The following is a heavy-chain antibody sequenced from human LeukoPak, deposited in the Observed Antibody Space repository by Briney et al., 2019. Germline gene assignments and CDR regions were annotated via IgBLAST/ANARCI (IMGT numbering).Heavy chain of an antibody. V-gene: IGHV1-46*01. D-gene: IGHD3-3*01. CDR1: GYTLTSYY. CDR2: INPSGGST. CDR3: ARGPRDYDFWRPPDY. J-gene: IGHJ4*02. Sequence: ASVKVSCMASGYTLTSYYMHWVRQAPGQGLEWMGIINPSGGSTSYAQKFQGRVTMTRDTSTSTVYMELSSLRSEDTAVYYCARGPRDYDFWRPPDYWGQGTLVTVSS.